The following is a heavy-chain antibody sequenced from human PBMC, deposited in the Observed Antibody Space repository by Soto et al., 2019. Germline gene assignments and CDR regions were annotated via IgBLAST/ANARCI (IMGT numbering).Heavy chain of an antibody. J-gene: IGHJ6*02. CDR3: ARVGYSSTGTTFHYHGLDV. Sequence: ASVKVSCKASGYNFTSHYMHCVRQAPGQGLESMGIIYPRGGTTIYAQKFQGRVTMTRDTSTHTFYMELSSLRSEDTAMYYCARVGYSSTGTTFHYHGLDVWGQGTTVTVSS. D-gene: IGHD3-22*01. V-gene: IGHV1-46*01. CDR1: GYNFTSHY. CDR2: IYPRGGTT.